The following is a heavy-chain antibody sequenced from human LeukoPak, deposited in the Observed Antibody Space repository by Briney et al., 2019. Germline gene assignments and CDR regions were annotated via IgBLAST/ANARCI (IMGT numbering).Heavy chain of an antibody. J-gene: IGHJ4*02. D-gene: IGHD1-26*01. CDR1: GGSISSYY. CDR2: VHSSGST. V-gene: IGHV4-4*09. Sequence: SETLSLTCTVSGGSISSYYWSWIRQPPGKGLEWIGYVHSSGSTNYNPSLQSRVTMSLDTSKSQVSLRLSSLTAADTAVYYCARYRRPPYYLDYWGQGTLVTVSS. CDR3: ARYRRPPYYLDY.